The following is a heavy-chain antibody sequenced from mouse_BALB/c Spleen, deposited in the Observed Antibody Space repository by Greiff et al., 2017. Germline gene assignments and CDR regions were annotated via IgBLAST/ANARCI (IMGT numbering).Heavy chain of an antibody. Sequence: DVMLVESGGGLVTPGGSLKLSCAASGFTFSDYYMYWVRQTPEKRLEWVATISDGGSYTYYPDSVKGRFTITRDNDKNNLYQKMRSLKSEATAMYYCSRGGGTGAMDFWGEGTSVTVAS. D-gene: IGHD3-3*01. CDR2: ISDGGSYT. CDR1: GFTFSDYY. V-gene: IGHV5-4*02. J-gene: IGHJ4*01. CDR3: SRGGGTGAMDF.